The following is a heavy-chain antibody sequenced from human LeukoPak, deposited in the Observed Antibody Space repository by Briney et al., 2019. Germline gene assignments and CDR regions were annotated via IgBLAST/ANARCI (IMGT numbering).Heavy chain of an antibody. Sequence: GGSLRLSCTASGLTLRNYWMIWVRQAPGKGLQWVAKIKQDGSEKYYVDSVKGRFTISRDNAENSLYLRMNSLRVEDTAVYYCAARSSGNPYFWGQGTLVTVSS. CDR3: AARSSGNPYF. D-gene: IGHD1-26*01. J-gene: IGHJ4*02. CDR1: GLTLRNYW. CDR2: IKQDGSEK. V-gene: IGHV3-7*03.